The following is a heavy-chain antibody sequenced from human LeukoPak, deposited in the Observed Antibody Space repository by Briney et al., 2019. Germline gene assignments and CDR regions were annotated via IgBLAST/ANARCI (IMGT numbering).Heavy chain of an antibody. J-gene: IGHJ5*02. Sequence: GASVKVSCKASGYTFTGYYMHWVRQAPGQGLEWMGWINPNSGGTNYAQKFQGRVTMTRDTSISTAYMELSGLRSDDTAVYYCARGPYCTNGVCYIRGLRLDPWGQGTLVTVSS. CDR3: ARGPYCTNGVCYIRGLRLDP. CDR1: GYTFTGYY. CDR2: INPNSGGT. V-gene: IGHV1-2*02. D-gene: IGHD2-8*01.